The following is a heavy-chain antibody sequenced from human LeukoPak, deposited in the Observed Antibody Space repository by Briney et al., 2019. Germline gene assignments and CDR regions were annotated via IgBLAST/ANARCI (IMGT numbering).Heavy chain of an antibody. J-gene: IGHJ4*02. CDR2: ISYDGSNK. CDR1: GFTFSSYA. Sequence: GGSLRLSCAASGFTFSSYAMHWVRQAPGKGLEWVAVISYDGSNKYYADSVKGRFTISRDNSKNTLYLQMSSLRAEDTAVYYCARDGLLGYFDYWGQGTLVTVSS. CDR3: ARDGLLGYFDY. D-gene: IGHD7-27*01. V-gene: IGHV3-30-3*01.